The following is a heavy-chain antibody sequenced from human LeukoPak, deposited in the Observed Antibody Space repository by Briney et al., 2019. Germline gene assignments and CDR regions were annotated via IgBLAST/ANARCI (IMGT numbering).Heavy chain of an antibody. J-gene: IGHJ4*02. CDR2: IRFDGAYK. CDR1: GFTFSTYG. Sequence: GGSLRLSCAASGFTFSTYGIHWVHQAPGKGLEWVAFIRFDGAYKHTANSVKGRFTISRDNAKNSLYLQMNSLRAEDTAVYYCAREGIAAEGYWGQGTLVTVSS. D-gene: IGHD6-13*01. CDR3: AREGIAAEGY. V-gene: IGHV3-30*02.